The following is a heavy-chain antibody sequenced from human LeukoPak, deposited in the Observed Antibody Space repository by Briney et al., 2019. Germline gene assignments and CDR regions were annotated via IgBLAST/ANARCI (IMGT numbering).Heavy chain of an antibody. V-gene: IGHV3-74*01. CDR1: GFTFSSYW. J-gene: IGHJ4*02. Sequence: GGSLRLSCAASGFTFSSYWMHWVRHAPGKGLVWVSRIDSDGSNTNYADSVKGRFTVSRDNAKNTLYLQMNSLRAEDTAVYYCARDDYGDYYFDYWGQGTLVTVSS. CDR2: IDSDGSNT. CDR3: ARDDYGDYYFDY. D-gene: IGHD4-17*01.